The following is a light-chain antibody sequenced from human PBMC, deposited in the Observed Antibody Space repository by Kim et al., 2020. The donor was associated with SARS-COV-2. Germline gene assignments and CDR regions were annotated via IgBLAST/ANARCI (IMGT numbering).Light chain of an antibody. Sequence: GQEVSVSSYGRSSDIVNKYVCWFQRLPGTAPKLLSFDSHERPPGVPERFSGSKSGTSVTLDIIELRTGDEADYYCGTWDSRLSAVVFGGGTQLTVL. J-gene: IGLJ2*01. CDR2: DSH. CDR3: GTWDSRLSAVV. V-gene: IGLV1-51*01. CDR1: SSDIVNKY.